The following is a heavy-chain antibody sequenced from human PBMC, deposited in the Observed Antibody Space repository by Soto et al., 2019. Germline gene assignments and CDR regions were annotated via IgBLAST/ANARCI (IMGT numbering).Heavy chain of an antibody. J-gene: IGHJ4*02. CDR1: GGYISSAAYC. CDR2: IYDGGTT. V-gene: IGHV4-30-4*01. CDR3: ARGPSGDKVDY. Sequence: SEILSLTCTVSGGYISSAAYCWSWIRQSPDKGLEWIGHIYDGGTTYSSPSLKGRVTISADTSETQFSLKLNSVSAADTAVYYCARGPSGDKVDYWGQGIQVTVSS. D-gene: IGHD7-27*01.